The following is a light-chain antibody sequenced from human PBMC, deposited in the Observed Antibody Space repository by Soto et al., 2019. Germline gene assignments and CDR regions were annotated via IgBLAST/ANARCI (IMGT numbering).Light chain of an antibody. CDR1: QSISSY. J-gene: IGKJ3*01. V-gene: IGKV1-5*03. CDR3: QQYNSYSRT. CDR2: KAS. Sequence: DIQMTQSPSSLSASVGDRVTITCRASQSISSYLNWYQQKPGKAPKLLIYKASSLESGVPSRFSGSGSGTEFTLTISSLQPDDFATYYCQQYNSYSRTFGPGTKVDIK.